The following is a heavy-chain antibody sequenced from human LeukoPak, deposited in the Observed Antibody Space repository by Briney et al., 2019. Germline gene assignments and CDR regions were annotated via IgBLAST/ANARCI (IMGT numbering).Heavy chain of an antibody. V-gene: IGHV1-18*01. J-gene: IGHJ4*02. Sequence: ASVKVSCKASGYTFTSYGISWVRQAPGQGHEWMGWISAYNGNTNYAQKLQGRVTMTTDTSTSTAYMELRSLRSDDTAVYYYARVDSSGWYVGEDSAFDYWGQGTLVTVSS. CDR3: ARVDSSGWYVGEDSAFDY. CDR2: ISAYNGNT. D-gene: IGHD6-19*01. CDR1: GYTFTSYG.